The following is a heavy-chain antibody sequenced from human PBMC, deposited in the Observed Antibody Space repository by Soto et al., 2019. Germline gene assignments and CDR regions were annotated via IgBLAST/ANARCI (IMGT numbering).Heavy chain of an antibody. Sequence: SLTCTVSGGSIDSGDYYWSWIRQPPGKGLEWIGYISYSRSTFYNPSLQSRLTISLVTSKNQFSLELTSVTAADTAVYYCARAGWSYSWFDPWGQGTLVTVS. D-gene: IGHD2-15*01. CDR2: ISYSRST. CDR3: ARAGWSYSWFDP. CDR1: GGSIDSGDYY. V-gene: IGHV4-30-4*01. J-gene: IGHJ5*02.